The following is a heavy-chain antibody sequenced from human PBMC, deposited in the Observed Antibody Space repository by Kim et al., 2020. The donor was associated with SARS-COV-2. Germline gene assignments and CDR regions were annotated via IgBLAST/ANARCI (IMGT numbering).Heavy chain of an antibody. J-gene: IGHJ4*02. D-gene: IGHD5-18*01. V-gene: IGHV1-18*04. Sequence: ASVKVSCKASGYTFTSYGISWVRQAPGQGLVWMGWISAYSTNTNYAQKFQGRVSMTTDTSTNTAYMELRSLRSDDTAVYYCARDRDQLWFVYWGQGTLVTVSA. CDR1: GYTFTSYG. CDR2: ISAYSTNT. CDR3: ARDRDQLWFVY.